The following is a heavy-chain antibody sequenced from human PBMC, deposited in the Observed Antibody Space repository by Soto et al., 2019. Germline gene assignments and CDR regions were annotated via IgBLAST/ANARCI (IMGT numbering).Heavy chain of an antibody. Sequence: XESLSLSCAASGFTFSSYEMNWVRQAPGKGLEWVSSISNGVSIIYYADSVKGRFTISRDNAKNSLYLQMNSLRAEDTAVYYCARAVGDIVVHSDYYYGMDVWGQGTTVTVSS. D-gene: IGHD2-2*01. CDR3: ARAVGDIVVHSDYYYGMDV. CDR1: GFTFSSYE. V-gene: IGHV3-48*03. J-gene: IGHJ6*02. CDR2: ISNGVSII.